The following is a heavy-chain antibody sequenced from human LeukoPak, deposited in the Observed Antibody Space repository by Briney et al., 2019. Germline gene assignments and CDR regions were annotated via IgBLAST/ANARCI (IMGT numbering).Heavy chain of an antibody. D-gene: IGHD3-9*01. Sequence: ASVKVSCKAPGYTFTGYYMHWVRQAPGQGLEWMGRINPNSGGTNYAQKFQGRVTMTRDTSISTAYMELSRLRSDDTAVYYCARGGRVDILTGYPDYWGQGTLVTVSS. J-gene: IGHJ4*02. CDR2: INPNSGGT. CDR3: ARGGRVDILTGYPDY. CDR1: GYTFTGYY. V-gene: IGHV1-2*06.